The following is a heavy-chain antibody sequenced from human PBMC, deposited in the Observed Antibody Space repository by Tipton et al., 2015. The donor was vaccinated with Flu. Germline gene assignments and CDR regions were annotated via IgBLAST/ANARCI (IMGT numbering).Heavy chain of an antibody. Sequence: SLRLSCAASGFTFSDYYMSWIRQAPGKGLEWVSYISSSGSTIYYADSVKGRFTISRDNAKNSLYLQMNSLRAEDTAVYYCARTPFIAARGVGAFDIWDQGTMVTVSS. V-gene: IGHV3-11*01. CDR2: ISSSGSTI. CDR3: ARTPFIAARGVGAFDI. J-gene: IGHJ3*02. D-gene: IGHD6-6*01. CDR1: GFTFSDYY.